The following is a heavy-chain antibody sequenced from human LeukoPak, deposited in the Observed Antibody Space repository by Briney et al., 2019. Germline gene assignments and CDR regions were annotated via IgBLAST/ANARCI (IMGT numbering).Heavy chain of an antibody. J-gene: IGHJ4*02. Sequence: ASVKVSCKASGYTFTSYAMHWVRQAPGQRLEWMGWINAGNGNTKYSQKFQGRVTITRDTSASTAYMELSSLRSEDTAVYYCARAPSIAVAVPTWDYWGQGTLVTVFS. CDR2: INAGNGNT. CDR1: GYTFTSYA. D-gene: IGHD6-19*01. V-gene: IGHV1-3*01. CDR3: ARAPSIAVAVPTWDY.